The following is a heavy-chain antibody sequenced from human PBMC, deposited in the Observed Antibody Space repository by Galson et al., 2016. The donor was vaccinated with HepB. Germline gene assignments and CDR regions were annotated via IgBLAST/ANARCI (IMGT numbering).Heavy chain of an antibody. Sequence: SLRLSCAASGFSFSNYGMSWVRQAPGKGLEWVSGFSAGGDSTYYADSVKGRFTISRDNSRNTLFLQMNSLRAEDTAVYYCAKETVDFWGGYSGYYFDYWGQGTLVTVSS. D-gene: IGHD3-3*01. CDR1: GFSFSNYG. V-gene: IGHV3-23*01. CDR2: FSAGGDST. J-gene: IGHJ4*02. CDR3: AKETVDFWGGYSGYYFDY.